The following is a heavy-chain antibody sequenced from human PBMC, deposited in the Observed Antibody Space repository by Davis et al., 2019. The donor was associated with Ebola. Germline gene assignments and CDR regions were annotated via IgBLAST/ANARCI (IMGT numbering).Heavy chain of an antibody. CDR1: GYTFTSYG. CDR2: VSAYNGNT. D-gene: IGHD6-13*01. Sequence: ASVKVSCKASGYTFTSYGISWVRQAPGQGLEWMGWVSAYNGNTNYAQKLQGRVTMTRDTSISTAYMELSRLRSDDTAVYYCARGGRYSSSWYFDYWGQGTLVTVSS. J-gene: IGHJ4*02. V-gene: IGHV1-18*01. CDR3: ARGGRYSSSWYFDY.